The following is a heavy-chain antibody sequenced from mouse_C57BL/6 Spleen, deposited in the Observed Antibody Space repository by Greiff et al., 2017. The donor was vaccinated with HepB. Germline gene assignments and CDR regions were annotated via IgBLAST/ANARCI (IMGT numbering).Heavy chain of an antibody. CDR3: ARIYYYGSSPYYAMDY. CDR1: GFTFSDYY. J-gene: IGHJ4*01. CDR2: INYDGSST. D-gene: IGHD1-1*01. Sequence: EVMLVESEGGLVQPGSSMKLSCTASGFTFSDYYMAWVRQVPEKGLEWVANINYDGSSTYYLDSLKSRFIISRDNAKNILYLQMSSLKSEDTATYYCARIYYYGSSPYYAMDYWGQGTSVTVSS. V-gene: IGHV5-16*01.